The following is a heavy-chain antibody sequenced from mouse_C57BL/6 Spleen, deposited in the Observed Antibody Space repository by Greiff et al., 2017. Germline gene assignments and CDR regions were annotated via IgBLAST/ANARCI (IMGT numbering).Heavy chain of an antibody. CDR3: ARQGDYPIAY. D-gene: IGHD2-4*01. CDR1: GFTFSSYG. V-gene: IGHV5-6*01. J-gene: IGHJ3*01. CDR2: ISSGGSYS. Sequence: EVKLVESGGDLVKPGGSLKLSCAASGFTFSSYGMSWVRQTPDKRLEWVATISSGGSYSYYPDSVKGRFIISRDNAKNTLYLQMSSLKSDDTAMYYCARQGDYPIAYWGQGTLVTVSA.